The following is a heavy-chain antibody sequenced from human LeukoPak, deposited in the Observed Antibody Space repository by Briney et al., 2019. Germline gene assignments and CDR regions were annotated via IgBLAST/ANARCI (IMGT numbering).Heavy chain of an antibody. J-gene: IGHJ4*02. CDR2: ISSSSTYI. D-gene: IGHD3-10*01. V-gene: IGHV3-21*01. Sequence: GGSLRLSCAASGFTFSSYGMHWVRQAPGQGLEWVSFISSSSTYIYYADSVKGRFTISRDNAKNTLYLQMNSLRAEDTAAYYCVRGNFNGGIDYWGQGTLVTVSS. CDR3: VRGNFNGGIDY. CDR1: GFTFSSYG.